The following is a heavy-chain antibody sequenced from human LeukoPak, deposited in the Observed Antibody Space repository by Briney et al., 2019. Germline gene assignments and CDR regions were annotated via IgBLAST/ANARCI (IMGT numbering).Heavy chain of an antibody. CDR1: GYTLTELS. D-gene: IGHD2-15*01. CDR3: ATTTECSGGSCYVTDWFDP. CDR2: FDPEDGET. V-gene: IGHV1-24*01. J-gene: IGHJ5*02. Sequence: ASVKVSCKVSGYTLTELSMPWVRQAPGKGLEWMGGFDPEDGETIYAQKFQGRVTMTEDTSTDTAYMELSSLRSEDTAVYYCATTTECSGGSCYVTDWFDPWGQGTLVTVSS.